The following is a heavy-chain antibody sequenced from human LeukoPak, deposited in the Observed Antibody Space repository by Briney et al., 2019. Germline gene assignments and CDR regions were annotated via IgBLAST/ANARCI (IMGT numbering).Heavy chain of an antibody. V-gene: IGHV3-7*01. CDR3: ARAPYDFWSAGAFDI. CDR2: IKQDGSEK. D-gene: IGHD3-3*01. Sequence: GGSLRLSCAASGFTFSSYWMSWVRQAPGKGLEWVANIKQDGSEKYYVDSVKGRFTISRDNAKNSLYLQMNSLRAEDTAVYYCARAPYDFWSAGAFDIWGQGTMVTVSS. CDR1: GFTFSSYW. J-gene: IGHJ3*02.